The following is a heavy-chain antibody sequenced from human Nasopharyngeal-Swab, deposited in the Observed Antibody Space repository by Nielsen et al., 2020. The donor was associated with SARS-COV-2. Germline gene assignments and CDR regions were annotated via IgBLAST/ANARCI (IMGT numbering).Heavy chain of an antibody. D-gene: IGHD2-8*01. Sequence: GGSLRLSCAASGFTFDDYTMHWVRQAPGKGLEWVSGINWNSGRKGYADSVKGRFTISRDNAKNSLYLLVNSLRSEDTALYYCARDGQSRTNWFDPWGQGTVVTVSS. J-gene: IGHJ5*02. CDR1: GFTFDDYT. CDR3: ARDGQSRTNWFDP. CDR2: INWNSGRK. V-gene: IGHV3-9*01.